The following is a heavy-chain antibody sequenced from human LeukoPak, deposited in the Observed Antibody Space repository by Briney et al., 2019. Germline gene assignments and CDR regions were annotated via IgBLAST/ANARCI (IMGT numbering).Heavy chain of an antibody. CDR2: IYSGGST. CDR3: ARDLGSGWNFDY. V-gene: IGHV3-53*01. Sequence: GGSLRLSCAASGFTVSSNYMNWVRQAPGKGLEWVSIIYSGGSTYYADSVKGRFTISRDNSKNTLYLQMNSLRAEDTAVYYCARDLGSGWNFDYWGQGTLVTVSS. J-gene: IGHJ4*02. D-gene: IGHD6-19*01. CDR1: GFTVSSNY.